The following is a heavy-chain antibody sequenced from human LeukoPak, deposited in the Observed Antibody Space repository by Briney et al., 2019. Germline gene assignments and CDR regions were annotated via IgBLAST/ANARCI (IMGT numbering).Heavy chain of an antibody. CDR2: ISGSGGST. CDR3: ARSEYYYDSSGYYY. V-gene: IGHV3-23*01. J-gene: IGHJ4*02. CDR1: GFTFSSYA. Sequence: PGGSLRLSCAASGFTFSSYAMSWVRQASGKGLEWVSAISGSGGSTYYADSVKGRFTISRDDSKNTLYLQMNSLRAEDTAVYYCARSEYYYDSSGYYYWGQGTLVTVSS. D-gene: IGHD3-22*01.